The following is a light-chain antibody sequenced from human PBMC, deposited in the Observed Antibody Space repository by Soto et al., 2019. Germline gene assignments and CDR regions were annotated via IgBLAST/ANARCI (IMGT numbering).Light chain of an antibody. Sequence: EIVLTQSPGTLSLSPGERATLSCRASQRVSSSYLAWYQQKPGQAPRLLIYGASSRATGIPDRFSGSGSGADFTLTISSREPEDFAVYYCQQHCSSPPLTFGEGTKVEIK. CDR2: GAS. CDR3: QQHCSSPPLT. CDR1: QRVSSSY. J-gene: IGKJ4*01. V-gene: IGKV3-20*01.